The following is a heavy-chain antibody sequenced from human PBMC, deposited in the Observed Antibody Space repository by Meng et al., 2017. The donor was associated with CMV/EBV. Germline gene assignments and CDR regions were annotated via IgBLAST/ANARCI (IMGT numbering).Heavy chain of an antibody. CDR1: GFTFSSYN. J-gene: IGHJ4*02. CDR3: ARDYPGSGWYGGIFDY. D-gene: IGHD6-19*01. Sequence: GESLKISCAASGFTFSSYNMNWVRQAPGKGLEWVSSISSSSSYIYYADSVKGRFTISRDNAKNSLYLQMNSLRAEDTAVYYCARDYPGSGWYGGIFDYWGQGTLVTVSS. V-gene: IGHV3-21*01. CDR2: ISSSSSYI.